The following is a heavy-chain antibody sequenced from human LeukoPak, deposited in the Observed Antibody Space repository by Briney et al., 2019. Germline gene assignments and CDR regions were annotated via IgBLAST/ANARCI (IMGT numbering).Heavy chain of an antibody. Sequence: GGSLRLSCAASGFTFSSYVMSWVRQAPGKGLEWVSAISGGGGSTYYADSVKGRITISRDNTKNTLYLQMNSLRAEDTALYYCAKGSYGDSHFDYWGQGTLVTVSS. V-gene: IGHV3-23*01. CDR2: ISGGGGST. J-gene: IGHJ4*02. D-gene: IGHD4-17*01. CDR3: AKGSYGDSHFDY. CDR1: GFTFSSYV.